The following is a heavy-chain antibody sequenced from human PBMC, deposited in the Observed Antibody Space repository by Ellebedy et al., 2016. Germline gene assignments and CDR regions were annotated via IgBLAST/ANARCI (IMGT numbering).Heavy chain of an antibody. CDR3: ARRKIAVAAYGTSDWYFDL. CDR1: GGSFSGYY. CDR2: INHSGST. D-gene: IGHD6-19*01. V-gene: IGHV4-34*01. Sequence: SETLSLTXAVYGGSFSGYYWSWIRQPPGKGLEWIGEINHSGSTNYNPSLKSRVTISVDTSKNQFSLKLSSVTAADTAVYYCARRKIAVAAYGTSDWYFDLWGRGTLVTVSS. J-gene: IGHJ2*01.